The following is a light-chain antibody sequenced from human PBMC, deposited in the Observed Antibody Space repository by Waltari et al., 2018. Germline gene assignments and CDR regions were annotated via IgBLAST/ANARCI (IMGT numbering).Light chain of an antibody. Sequence: EIVLTQSPGTLSLSPGERATLSCRASQSVSRTLAWYQQKPGQAPKLLIYGASIRATGIPDRFTGSGSGTDFSLTISSLEPEDFAIYCCQHYVRLPATFGQGTKVETK. CDR3: QHYVRLPAT. J-gene: IGKJ1*01. V-gene: IGKV3-20*01. CDR1: QSVSRT. CDR2: GAS.